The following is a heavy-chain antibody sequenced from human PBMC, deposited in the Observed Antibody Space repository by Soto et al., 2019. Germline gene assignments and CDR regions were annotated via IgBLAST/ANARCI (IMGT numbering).Heavy chain of an antibody. CDR3: ARGVPYYYDSSSTEHDAFDI. CDR2: IIPIFGTA. CDR1: GGTFSSYT. V-gene: IGHV1-69*13. D-gene: IGHD3-22*01. J-gene: IGHJ3*02. Sequence: SVKVSCKASGGTFSSYTISWVRQAPGQGLEWMGGIIPIFGTANYAQKFQGRVTITADESTSTAYMELSSLRSEDTAVYYCARGVPYYYDSSSTEHDAFDIWGQGTMVTVSS.